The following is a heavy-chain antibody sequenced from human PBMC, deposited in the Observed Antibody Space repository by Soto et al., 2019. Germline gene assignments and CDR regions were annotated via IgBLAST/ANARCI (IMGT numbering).Heavy chain of an antibody. V-gene: IGHV3-66*01. D-gene: IGHD1-1*01. Sequence: EVQLVESGGGLVQPGGSLRLSCAASGFTVSGNYMSWVRQAPGQGLEWVSVIYAAGSTYYIDSVNGRFTISRDNSKNTLYRQMNSLRAEYTTVYYCASDIFKTGATGVFDIWGQGTRVTVSS. CDR1: GFTVSGNY. CDR2: IYAAGST. CDR3: ASDIFKTGATGVFDI. J-gene: IGHJ3*02.